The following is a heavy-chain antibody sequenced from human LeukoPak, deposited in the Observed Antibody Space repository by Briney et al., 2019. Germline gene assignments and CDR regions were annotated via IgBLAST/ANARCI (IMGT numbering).Heavy chain of an antibody. CDR3: ARAKSRYYYYGMDV. CDR1: GFTFSSYS. CDR2: ISSSSSYI. J-gene: IGHJ6*02. V-gene: IGHV3-21*01. Sequence: GSLRLSCAASGFTFSSYSMNWVRQAPGKGLEWVSSISSSSSYIYYADSVKGRFTISRDNAKNSLYLQMNSLRAEDTAVYYCARAKSRYYYYGMDVWGQGTTVTVSS.